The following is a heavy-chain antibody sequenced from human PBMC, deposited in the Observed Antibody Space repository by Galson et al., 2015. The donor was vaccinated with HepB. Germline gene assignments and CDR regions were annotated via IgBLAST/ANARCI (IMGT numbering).Heavy chain of an antibody. J-gene: IGHJ6*02. CDR2: INAGNGNT. V-gene: IGHV1-3*01. Sequence: SVKVSCKASGYTFTSYAMHWVRQAPGQRLEWMGWINAGNGNTKYSQKFQGRVTITRDTSASTAYMELSSLRSEDTAVYYCARVNWNDPNYYYYYGMDVWGQGTTVTVSS. CDR3: ARVNWNDPNYYYYYGMDV. CDR1: GYTFTSYA. D-gene: IGHD1-1*01.